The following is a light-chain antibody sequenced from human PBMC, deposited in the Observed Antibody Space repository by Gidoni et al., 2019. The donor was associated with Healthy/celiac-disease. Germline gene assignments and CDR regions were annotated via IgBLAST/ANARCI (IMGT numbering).Light chain of an antibody. CDR1: QGISRY. CDR3: QQYYSYPPT. CDR2: AAS. J-gene: IGKJ3*01. Sequence: AIRITQSPSSLSASTGDRVTITCRASQGISRYLAWYQQKPGNAPKLLIYAASTLQSGVPSRVSGSGSGTDFTLTISCLQSEDFATYYCQQYYSYPPTFGPGTKVEIK. V-gene: IGKV1-8*01.